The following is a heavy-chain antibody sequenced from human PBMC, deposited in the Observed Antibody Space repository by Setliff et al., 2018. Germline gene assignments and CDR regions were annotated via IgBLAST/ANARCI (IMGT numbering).Heavy chain of an antibody. CDR3: ARVDDSSGYHDY. V-gene: IGHV4-59*10. CDR1: GGSFSGYY. Sequence: PSETLSLTCAVYGGSFSGYYWSWIRQPAGKGLEWIGHIYTSGSTNYNPSLKNRVTISVDTSKNQFSLKLSSVTAADTAVYYCARVDDSSGYHDYWGQGTLVTVSS. J-gene: IGHJ4*02. D-gene: IGHD3-22*01. CDR2: IYTSGST.